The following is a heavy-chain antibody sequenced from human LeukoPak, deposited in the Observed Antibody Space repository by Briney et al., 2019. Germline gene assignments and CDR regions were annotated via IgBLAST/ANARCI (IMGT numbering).Heavy chain of an antibody. D-gene: IGHD2/OR15-2a*01. CDR3: TGGSDKVLSGEYYYYMDV. CDR2: ISSSSSTI. V-gene: IGHV3-48*04. Sequence: PGGSLRLSCAASGFTFSSYSMNWVRQAPGKGLEWVSYISSSSSTIYYADSVEGRFTISRDSAKNSLALQMHSLRAEDTAVYYCTGGSDKVLSGEYYYYMDVWGTGTTVTVSS. J-gene: IGHJ6*03. CDR1: GFTFSSYS.